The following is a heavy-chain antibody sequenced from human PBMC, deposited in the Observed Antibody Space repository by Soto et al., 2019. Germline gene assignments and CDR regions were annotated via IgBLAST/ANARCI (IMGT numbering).Heavy chain of an antibody. CDR2: ISYDGSNK. CDR3: ARDHMTTIDY. J-gene: IGHJ4*02. D-gene: IGHD2-21*02. V-gene: IGHV3-30-3*01. Sequence: GGSLRLSCAASGFTFSSYAMHWVRQAPGKGLEGVAVISYDGSNKYYADSVKGRFTISRDNSKNTLYLQMNSLRAEDTAVYYCARDHMTTIDYWGQGTLVTVSS. CDR1: GFTFSSYA.